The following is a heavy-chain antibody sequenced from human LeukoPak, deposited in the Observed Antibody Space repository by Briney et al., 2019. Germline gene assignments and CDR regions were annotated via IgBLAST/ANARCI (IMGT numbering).Heavy chain of an antibody. Sequence: GGSLRLSCAASGFTFSSYSMSWVRQAPGKGLEWVSSISTSSSYIYYADSVKGRFTISRDNSKNTLYLQMNSLRAEDTAVYYCAKHFLYDSSGGVRFDYWGQGTLVTVSS. V-gene: IGHV3-21*04. CDR2: ISTSSSYI. D-gene: IGHD3-22*01. CDR3: AKHFLYDSSGGVRFDY. J-gene: IGHJ4*02. CDR1: GFTFSSYS.